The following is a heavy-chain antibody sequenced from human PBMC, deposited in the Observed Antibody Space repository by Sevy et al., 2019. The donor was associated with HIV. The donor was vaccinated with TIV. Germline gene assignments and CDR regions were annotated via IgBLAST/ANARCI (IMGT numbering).Heavy chain of an antibody. CDR3: AKFILVPAANYRNWFDP. CDR1: GFTFSSYA. D-gene: IGHD2-2*01. CDR2: ISGSGGST. Sequence: GGSLRLSCAASGFTFSSYAMSWVRQAPGKGLEWVSAISGSGGSTYYADSVKGRFTISRDNSKNTLYLQMNSLRAEDTAVYYCAKFILVPAANYRNWFDPWGQGTLVTVSS. J-gene: IGHJ5*02. V-gene: IGHV3-23*01.